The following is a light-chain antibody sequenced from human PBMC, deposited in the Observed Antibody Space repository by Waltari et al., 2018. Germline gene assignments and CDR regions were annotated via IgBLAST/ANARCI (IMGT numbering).Light chain of an antibody. Sequence: QSALTQPASVPGAPGHSITISCTTTIRYGGDSDFVSWYQHHPGKVPNLLLYEVFKRPSNISHRFTGSRSGKPASLSLPGLQADDEAHYYCCSYVQKDIWLFGRGTKVTVL. CDR1: IRYGGDSDF. CDR3: CSYVQKDIWL. J-gene: IGLJ2*01. V-gene: IGLV2-23*02. CDR2: EVF.